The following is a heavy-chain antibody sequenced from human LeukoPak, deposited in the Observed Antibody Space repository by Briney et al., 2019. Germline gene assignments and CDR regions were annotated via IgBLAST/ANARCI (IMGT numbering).Heavy chain of an antibody. CDR1: GFPFSSYW. CDR3: TRVGYIDEGIDY. Sequence: GGSLRLSCVASGFPFSSYWMTWVRQAPGKGLEWVANIKQDGSKESYVDSVKGRFTISRDNAKNSLYLQMNSLRAEDTAMYYCTRVGYIDEGIDYWGQGTLVTVSS. V-gene: IGHV3-7*04. J-gene: IGHJ4*02. CDR2: IKQDGSKE. D-gene: IGHD5-24*01.